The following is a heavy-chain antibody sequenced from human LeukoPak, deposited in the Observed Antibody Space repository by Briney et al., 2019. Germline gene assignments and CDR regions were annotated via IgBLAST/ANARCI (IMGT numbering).Heavy chain of an antibody. V-gene: IGHV2-70*10. J-gene: IGHJ4*02. D-gene: IGHD6-13*01. CDR3: ARVSIAASGTCDY. CDR1: GFSLRTSGMC. CDR2: IDWDDDK. Sequence: SGPALVKPTQTLTLTCTFSGFSLRTSGMCVSWIRQPQGKALEWIARIDWDDDKYYSTSLKTRLTISKDTSKNQVVLTMTNMDPVDTATYYCARVSIAASGTCDYWGQGTLVTVSS.